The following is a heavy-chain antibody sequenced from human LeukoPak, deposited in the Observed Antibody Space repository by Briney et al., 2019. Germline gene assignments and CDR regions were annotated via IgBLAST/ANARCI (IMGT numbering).Heavy chain of an antibody. CDR1: GFTFRHYW. CDR3: AREWTRDRLRPVAGTDDY. D-gene: IGHD6-19*01. Sequence: PGGSLRLSCVASGFTFRHYWMSWARQAPGKGLEWVANIKQDGSEEYYMDSVKGRFTISRDNAKNSLYLQMNSLRAEDTAVYYCAREWTRDRLRPVAGTDDYWGQGTLVTVSS. V-gene: IGHV3-7*01. CDR2: IKQDGSEE. J-gene: IGHJ4*02.